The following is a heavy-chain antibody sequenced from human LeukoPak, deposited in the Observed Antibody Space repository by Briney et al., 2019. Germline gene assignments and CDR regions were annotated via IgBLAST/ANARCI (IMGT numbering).Heavy chain of an antibody. V-gene: IGHV1-2*02. D-gene: IGHD6-19*01. CDR3: ARALAVAADFDS. CDR1: GYTFTGYF. CDR2: INPNSGGT. J-gene: IGHJ4*02. Sequence: EASVKVSCKASGYTFTGYFMHWVRQAPGQGLGWMGWINPNSGGTNYAQRFQGRVTTTRDTSISTAYMELSRLSSDDTAVYYCARALAVAADFDSWGQGTLVTVSS.